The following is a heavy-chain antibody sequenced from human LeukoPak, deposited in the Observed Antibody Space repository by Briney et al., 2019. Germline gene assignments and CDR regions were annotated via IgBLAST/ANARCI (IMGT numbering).Heavy chain of an antibody. CDR1: GYTFSSYG. V-gene: IGHV1-3*01. CDR2: INAGNADT. D-gene: IGHD1-1*01. J-gene: IGHJ4*02. CDR3: ARELWNGEFDY. Sequence: GASVKVSCKASGYTFSSYGMHWVRQAPGQSLEWMGMINAGNADTNYPQKFQGRVTITRDTSASTAYMELGSLGSEDTAVYYCARELWNGEFDYWGQGTLVTVSS.